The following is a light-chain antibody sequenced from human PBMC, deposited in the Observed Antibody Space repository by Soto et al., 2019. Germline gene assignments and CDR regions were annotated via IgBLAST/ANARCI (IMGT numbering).Light chain of an antibody. Sequence: QTVVTQEPSFSVSPGGTVTLTCGLSSGSVSTSYYPSWYQQTPGHAPRTLIYSTNTRSSGVPDRFSCSILGNKAALTITGAQADDESDYSCVLYMGSGILVFGGGTQLTVL. CDR2: STN. CDR3: VLYMGSGILV. J-gene: IGLJ3*02. CDR1: SGSVSTSYY. V-gene: IGLV8-61*01.